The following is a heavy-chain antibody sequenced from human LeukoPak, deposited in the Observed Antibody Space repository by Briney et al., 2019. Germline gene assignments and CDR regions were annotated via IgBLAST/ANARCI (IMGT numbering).Heavy chain of an antibody. V-gene: IGHV4-4*02. CDR3: ERGRRSSLHRHFDY. Sequence: SGTLSLTCAVSGGSISSSNWWSWVRQPPGKGLEWIGEIYHSGSTNYNPSLKSRVTISVDTSKNQFSLKLSSVTAADTAVYYCERGRRSSLHRHFDYWGQGTLVTVSS. D-gene: IGHD6-6*01. CDR1: GGSISSSNW. J-gene: IGHJ4*02. CDR2: IYHSGST.